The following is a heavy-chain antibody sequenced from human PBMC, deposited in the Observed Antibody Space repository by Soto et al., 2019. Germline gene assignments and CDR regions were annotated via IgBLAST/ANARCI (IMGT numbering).Heavy chain of an antibody. Sequence: QVQLVQSGAEVKKPGSSVKVSCKASGDTLSTHGISWVRQAPGQGLEWMGGTIPIIGTTDYAEKFQGRVTITADESTASSYMELSSLRPDDTAVYYWAAGDSSDTGDHWGQGTLVTVSS. D-gene: IGHD5-18*01. CDR2: TIPIIGTT. V-gene: IGHV1-69*01. J-gene: IGHJ4*02. CDR3: AAGDSSDTGDH. CDR1: GDTLSTHG.